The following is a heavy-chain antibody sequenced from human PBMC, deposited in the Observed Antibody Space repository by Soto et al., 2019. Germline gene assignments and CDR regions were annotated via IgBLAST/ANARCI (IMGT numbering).Heavy chain of an antibody. CDR3: ARDIFGHVDAFDL. CDR2: ISGYSGNA. J-gene: IGHJ3*01. Sequence: ASVKVSCKASGYIFSSFYINWVRQAPGQGPEWMGWISGYSGNAKYAQKFQGRGTMTTDTSTSTGYMEMTSLTSDDTAVYYCARDIFGHVDAFDLWGQGTMVTVSS. V-gene: IGHV1-18*01. D-gene: IGHD3-3*02. CDR1: GYIFSSFY.